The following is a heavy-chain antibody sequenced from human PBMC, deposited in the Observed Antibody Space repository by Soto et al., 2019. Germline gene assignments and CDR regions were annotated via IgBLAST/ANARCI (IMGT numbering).Heavy chain of an antibody. CDR1: GYTFTSYA. CDR2: INAGNGNT. V-gene: IGHV1-3*01. CDR3: ARDSAYCSGGSCYWDWFDP. D-gene: IGHD2-15*01. Sequence: QVQLVQSGAEVKKPGASVKVSCKASGYTFTSYAMHWVRQAPGQRLEWMGWINAGNGNTKYSQKFQGRVTITRDTSASTAYMELSSLRSEDTAVYYCARDSAYCSGGSCYWDWFDPWGQGTLVTVSS. J-gene: IGHJ5*02.